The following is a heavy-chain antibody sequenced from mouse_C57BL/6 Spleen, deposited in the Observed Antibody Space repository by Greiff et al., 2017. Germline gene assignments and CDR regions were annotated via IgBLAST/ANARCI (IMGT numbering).Heavy chain of an antibody. J-gene: IGHJ2*01. D-gene: IGHD2-1*01. V-gene: IGHV1-59*01. CDR3: ARSRSCNSYYFDD. CDR1: GYTFTSYW. CDR2: IDPSDSYT. Sequence: QVQLQQPGAELVRPGTSVKLSCKASGYTFTSYWMHWVKQRPGQGLEWIGVIDPSDSYTNYNQKFKGKATLTVDTSSSTAYMQLISLTSSDSAVYYCARSRSCNSYYFDDWCQGTTLTVSS.